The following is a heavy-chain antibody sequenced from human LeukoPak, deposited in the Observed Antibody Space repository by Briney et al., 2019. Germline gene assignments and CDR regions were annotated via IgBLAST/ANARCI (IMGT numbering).Heavy chain of an antibody. CDR3: ARCAYSSSYYFDY. D-gene: IGHD6-6*01. V-gene: IGHV3-48*03. Sequence: PGGSLRLSCAASGFTFSSYEMNWVRQAPGKGLEWVSYISSSGSTIYYADSVKGRFTISRDNAKNSLYLQMNSLRAEDTAVYYCARCAYSSSYYFDYWGQGSLVTVFS. CDR1: GFTFSSYE. J-gene: IGHJ4*02. CDR2: ISSSGSTI.